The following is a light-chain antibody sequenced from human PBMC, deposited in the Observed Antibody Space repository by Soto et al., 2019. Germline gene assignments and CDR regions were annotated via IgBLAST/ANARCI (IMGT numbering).Light chain of an antibody. CDR1: SSDVGTYNY. CDR2: EVS. CDR3: SSYTSSSTLV. V-gene: IGLV2-14*01. Sequence: QSALTQPASVSGSPGQSITISCSGTSSDVGTYNYVSWYQQHPGKAPKHMIYEVSNRPSGVSNRFSGSKSGNTASLTISGLQAEDEADYYCSSYTSSSTLVFGGGTKLTVL. J-gene: IGLJ2*01.